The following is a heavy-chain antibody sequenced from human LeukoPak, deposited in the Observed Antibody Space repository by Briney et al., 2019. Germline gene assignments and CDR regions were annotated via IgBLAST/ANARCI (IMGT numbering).Heavy chain of an antibody. CDR2: IWYDGSNK. CDR3: ARGPYDSSGYYYPAD. V-gene: IGHV3-33*08. D-gene: IGHD3-22*01. J-gene: IGHJ4*02. Sequence: GGPLRLSCAASGFTFSSYAMSWVRQAPGKGLEWVAVIWYDGSNKYYADSVKGRFTISRDNSKNTLYLQMNSLRAEDTAVYYCARGPYDSSGYYYPADWGQGTLVTVSS. CDR1: GFTFSSYA.